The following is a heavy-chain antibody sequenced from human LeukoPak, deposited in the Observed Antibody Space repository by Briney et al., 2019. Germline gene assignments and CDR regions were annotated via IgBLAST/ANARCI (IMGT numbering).Heavy chain of an antibody. J-gene: IGHJ2*01. Sequence: ASVKVSCKASGYTFTGYYMHWVRQAPGQGLEWMGWINPNSGGTNYAQKFQGRVTMTRDTSISTAYMELSRLRSDDTAVYYCARGIRLQSGWSSWWYFDLWGRGTLVTVSS. V-gene: IGHV1-2*02. CDR2: INPNSGGT. D-gene: IGHD5-24*01. CDR3: ARGIRLQSGWSSWWYFDL. CDR1: GYTFTGYY.